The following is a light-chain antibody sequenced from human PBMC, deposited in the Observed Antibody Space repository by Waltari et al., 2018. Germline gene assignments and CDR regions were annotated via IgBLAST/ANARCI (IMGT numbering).Light chain of an antibody. V-gene: IGKV3-15*01. CDR3: HPYTDWPPT. J-gene: IGKJ1*01. Sequence: ETVMTQSPATLSVSPGERATLSCRASPSISNKLAWYQQKPGQAPRPRIYGASTRATGFPSRFGGSGSGTEFTLTISSLQSEDFAVYYCHPYTDWPPTFGQGTKVEVK. CDR2: GAS. CDR1: PSISNK.